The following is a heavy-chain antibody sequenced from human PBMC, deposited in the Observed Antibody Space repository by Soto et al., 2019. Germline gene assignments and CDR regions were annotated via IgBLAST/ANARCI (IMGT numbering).Heavy chain of an antibody. J-gene: IGHJ1*01. CDR1: GSIFSDDF. D-gene: IGHD6-13*01. CDR2: SINRVNGYNT. Sequence: PGGGLRLSCAASGSIFSDDFRGWVRQARVKRLEWDGRSINRVNGYNTEYATSVQGRFTISRDDSKHAPYMALSRLEIEDTAVYYCGGGAPGMAPLQHWGQGTLVTVSS. CDR3: GGGAPGMAPLQH. V-gene: IGHV3-72*01.